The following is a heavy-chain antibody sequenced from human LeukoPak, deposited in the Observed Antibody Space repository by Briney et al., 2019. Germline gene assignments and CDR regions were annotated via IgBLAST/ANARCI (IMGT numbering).Heavy chain of an antibody. CDR2: ISAYNGNT. CDR1: GYTFTSYG. V-gene: IGHV1-18*01. J-gene: IGHJ4*02. CDR3: AAGYCSSTSCYWLDY. Sequence: ASVKVSCKASGYTFTSYGISWVRQAPRQGLEWMGWISAYNGNTNYAQKLQGRVTMTTDTSTSTAYMELRSLRSDDTAVYYCAAGYCSSTSCYWLDYWGQGTLVTVSS. D-gene: IGHD2-2*01.